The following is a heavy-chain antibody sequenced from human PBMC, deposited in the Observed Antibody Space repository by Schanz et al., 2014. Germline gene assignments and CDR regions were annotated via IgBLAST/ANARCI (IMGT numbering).Heavy chain of an antibody. CDR1: GFTFSSYG. D-gene: IGHD1-26*01. V-gene: IGHV3-33*06. Sequence: LVESGGGVVQPGRSLRLSCAASGFTFSSYGMHWVRQVPGKGLEWVAVVCYDGSKKYYADSVKGRFTTSRDNSKNTMYLQMNSLRAEDTAVYYCVKDLQRELLRDDHYYGMDVWGQGIQVTVS. CDR2: VCYDGSKK. CDR3: VKDLQRELLRDDHYYGMDV. J-gene: IGHJ6*02.